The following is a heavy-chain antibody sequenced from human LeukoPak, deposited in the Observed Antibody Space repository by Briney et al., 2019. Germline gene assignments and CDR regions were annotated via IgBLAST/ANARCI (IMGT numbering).Heavy chain of an antibody. V-gene: IGHV1-69*05. J-gene: IGHJ3*02. CDR1: GGTFSSYA. D-gene: IGHD5-18*01. Sequence: GSSVKVSCKASGGTFSSYAISWVRQAPGQGLEWMGGIIPIFGTANYAQKFQGRVTITTDESTSTAYMELSSLRSKDTAVYYCASEGLPTHGAFDIWGQGTMVTVSS. CDR2: IIPIFGTA. CDR3: ASEGLPTHGAFDI.